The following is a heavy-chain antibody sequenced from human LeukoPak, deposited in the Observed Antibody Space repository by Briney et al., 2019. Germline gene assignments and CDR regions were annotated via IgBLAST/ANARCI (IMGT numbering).Heavy chain of an antibody. J-gene: IGHJ4*02. CDR3: ARGAYGDYVKY. Sequence: GASVKVSCKASGYTFTGYYMHWVRQAPGQGLEWMGWMNPNSGNTGYAQKFQGRVTMTRNTSISTAYMELSSLRSEDTAVYYCARGAYGDYVKYWGQGTLVTVSS. V-gene: IGHV1-8*02. CDR2: MNPNSGNT. CDR1: GYTFTGYY. D-gene: IGHD4-17*01.